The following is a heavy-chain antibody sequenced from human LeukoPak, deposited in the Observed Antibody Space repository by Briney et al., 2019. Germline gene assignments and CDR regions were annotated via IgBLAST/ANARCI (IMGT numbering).Heavy chain of an antibody. D-gene: IGHD5-12*01. CDR1: GASITLRGFY. V-gene: IGHV4-39*07. CDR2: IYYTGTT. CDR3: ARERLGKEYYYYMDV. Sequence: SETLSLTCTVSGASITLRGFYWGWIRQPPGKGLEWIGTIYYTGTTYYNPSLQSRVTISVDKSKNQFSLKLSSVTAADTAVYYCARERLGKEYYYYMDVWGKGTTVTVSS. J-gene: IGHJ6*03.